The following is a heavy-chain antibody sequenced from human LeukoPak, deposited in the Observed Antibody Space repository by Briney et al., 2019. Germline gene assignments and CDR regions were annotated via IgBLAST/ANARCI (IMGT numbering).Heavy chain of an antibody. CDR1: GFTFSSYA. D-gene: IGHD3/OR15-3a*01. CDR3: ARGSEHSYDFTGRGRTKSRLDY. CDR2: ISYDGSNK. J-gene: IGHJ4*02. V-gene: IGHV3-30*04. Sequence: GGSLRLSCAASGFTFSSYAMHWVRQAPGKGLEWVAVISYDGSNKYYADSVKGRFTISRDNSKNTVFLQMNSLRAEDTAVYYCARGSEHSYDFTGRGRTKSRLDYWGQGTLVTVSS.